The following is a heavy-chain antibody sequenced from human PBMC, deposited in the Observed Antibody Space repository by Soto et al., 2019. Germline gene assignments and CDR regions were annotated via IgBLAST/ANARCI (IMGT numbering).Heavy chain of an antibody. J-gene: IGHJ1*01. Sequence: QVQLQESGPGLVQPSGTLSLTCTVSGGSISSTNWWSWVRQPPGKGLEWIGETSHSGETNYNPSLKSRLPQSIDKSKSHFSLNLTAVTAAYTAMYYCASEGYNGYVPFAYWGQGALVTVSS. CDR1: GGSISSTNW. CDR2: TSHSGET. D-gene: IGHD5-12*01. V-gene: IGHV4-4*02. CDR3: ASEGYNGYVPFAY.